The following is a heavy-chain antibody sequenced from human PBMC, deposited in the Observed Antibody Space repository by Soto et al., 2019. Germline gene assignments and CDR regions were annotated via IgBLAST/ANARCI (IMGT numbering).Heavy chain of an antibody. CDR1: GFTFSSYS. D-gene: IGHD6-13*01. CDR3: ARAPHRDIAADTTDGHYGRRAEYFQH. Sequence: EVQLVESGGGLVKPGGSLRLSCAASGFTFSSYSMNWVRQAPGKGLEWVSSISSSSSYIYYADSVKGRFTISRDNAKNSLYLQMNSLRAEDTAVYYCARAPHRDIAADTTDGHYGRRAEYFQHWGQGTLVTVSS. J-gene: IGHJ1*01. CDR2: ISSSSSYI. V-gene: IGHV3-21*01.